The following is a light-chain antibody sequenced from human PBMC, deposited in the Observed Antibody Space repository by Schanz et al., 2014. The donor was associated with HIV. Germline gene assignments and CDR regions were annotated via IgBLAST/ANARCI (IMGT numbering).Light chain of an antibody. J-gene: IGLJ2*01. V-gene: IGLV2-14*03. CDR3: NSYTRTSTPV. CDR1: SSDVGGYNF. CDR2: DVS. Sequence: QSALTQPASVSGSPGQSITISCTGTSSDVGGYNFVSWYQQHPGKAPKLMIYDVSDRPSGVSNRFSGSKSGNTASLTISGLQAEDEADYYCNSYTRTSTPVFGGGTKLTV.